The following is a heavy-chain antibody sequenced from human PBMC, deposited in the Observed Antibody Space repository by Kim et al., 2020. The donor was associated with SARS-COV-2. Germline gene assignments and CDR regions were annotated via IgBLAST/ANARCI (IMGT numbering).Heavy chain of an antibody. CDR1: GFTFRTYW. J-gene: IGHJ4*02. V-gene: IGHV3-74*01. D-gene: IGHD4-4*01. Sequence: GGSLRLSCAASGFTFRTYWMHWVRQVPGKGLVWVLRINDDGSVTTYADSVKGRFTISTDNSKNMMYLQMNSLRAEDTAVYYCTRDPDYSKGASFDYWGQG. CDR2: INDDGSVT. CDR3: TRDPDYSKGASFDY.